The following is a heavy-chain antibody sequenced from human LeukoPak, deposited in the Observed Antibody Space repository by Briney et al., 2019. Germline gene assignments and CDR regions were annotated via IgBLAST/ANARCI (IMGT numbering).Heavy chain of an antibody. Sequence: ASVKVSCKASGGTFSSYAISWVRRAPGQGLEWMGGIIPIFGTANYAQKFQGRVTITADESTSTAYMELSSLRSEDTAVYYCARDRTVVTPAYYFDYWGQGTLVTVSS. CDR2: IIPIFGTA. CDR3: ARDRTVVTPAYYFDY. D-gene: IGHD4-23*01. CDR1: GGTFSSYA. V-gene: IGHV1-69*01. J-gene: IGHJ4*02.